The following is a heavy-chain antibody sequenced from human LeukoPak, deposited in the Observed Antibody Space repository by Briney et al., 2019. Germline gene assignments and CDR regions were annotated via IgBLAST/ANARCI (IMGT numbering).Heavy chain of an antibody. D-gene: IGHD3-16*01. V-gene: IGHV4-39*07. CDR3: ARDLRGLPPRYMDV. CDR2: IYYSGST. CDR1: GGSISSSSYY. Sequence: PSETLSLTCTVSGGSISSSSYYWGWIRQPPGKGLEWIGSIYYSGSTYYNPSLKSRVTISVDTSKNQFSLKLSSVTAADTAVYYCARDLRGLPPRYMDVWGKGTTVTVSS. J-gene: IGHJ6*03.